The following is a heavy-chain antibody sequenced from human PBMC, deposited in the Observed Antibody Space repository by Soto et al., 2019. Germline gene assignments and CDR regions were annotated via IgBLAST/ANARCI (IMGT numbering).Heavy chain of an antibody. D-gene: IGHD6-19*01. CDR1: GFTFSDYY. J-gene: IGHJ6*02. CDR3: TRGIAVAGHHPYATDL. CDR2: ISSSSSYT. Sequence: QVQLVESGGGLVKPGGSLRLSCAASGFTFSDYYMSWIRQAPGKGLEWVSYISSSSSYTNNADSVKGRLTISRDNAKNSLYLQMNSPRAEDTAVYYWTRGIAVAGHHPYATDLWGQGTTVTVPS. V-gene: IGHV3-11*05.